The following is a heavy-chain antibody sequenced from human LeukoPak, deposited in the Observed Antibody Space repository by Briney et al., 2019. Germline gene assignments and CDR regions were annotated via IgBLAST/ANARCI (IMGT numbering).Heavy chain of an antibody. CDR2: ISGSGGST. D-gene: IGHD3-22*01. CDR3: AKISGYYYDSMASGFDY. J-gene: IGHJ4*02. V-gene: IGHV3-23*01. CDR1: GFTFSSYA. Sequence: GGSLRLSCAASGFTFSSYAMSWVRQAPGKGLEWVSAISGSGGSTYYADSVKGRFTISRDNSKNTLYLQMNSLRAEDTAVYYCAKISGYYYDSMASGFDYWGQGTLVTVSS.